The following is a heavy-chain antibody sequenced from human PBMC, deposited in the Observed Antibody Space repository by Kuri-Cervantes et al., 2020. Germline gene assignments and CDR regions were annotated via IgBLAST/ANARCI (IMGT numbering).Heavy chain of an antibody. Sequence: ASVKVSCKASGYTFTGYYMHWVRQAPGQGLEWMGWINPNSGGTNYAQKFQGRVTMTRDTSISTAYMELSRLRSEDTAVYYCARNRPSLWGRRYYFDYWGQGTLVTVSS. CDR1: GYTFTGYY. J-gene: IGHJ4*02. CDR2: INPNSGGT. V-gene: IGHV1-2*02. CDR3: ARNRPSLWGRRYYFDY. D-gene: IGHD6-6*01.